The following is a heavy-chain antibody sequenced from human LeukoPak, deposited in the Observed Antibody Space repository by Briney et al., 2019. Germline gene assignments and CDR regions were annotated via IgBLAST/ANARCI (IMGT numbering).Heavy chain of an antibody. CDR3: ARDVSQLPLGEYYYYGMDV. D-gene: IGHD3-16*01. J-gene: IGHJ6*02. CDR1: GYAFTGYY. Sequence: GASVKLSCTASGYAFTGYYMHWVRQAPGQGLEWMGWINRNSGGTNYAQQFQGRVTMSRDTSIRTAYMELSRLRSDDTAVYYCARDVSQLPLGEYYYYGMDVWGQGTTVTVSS. V-gene: IGHV1-2*02. CDR2: INRNSGGT.